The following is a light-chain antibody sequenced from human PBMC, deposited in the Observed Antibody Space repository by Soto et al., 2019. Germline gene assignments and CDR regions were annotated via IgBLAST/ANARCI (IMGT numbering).Light chain of an antibody. CDR3: QQYGSSPRLT. Sequence: EIVLTQSPGTLSLSPGERATLSCRASQSVSSSYLAWYQQKPGQAPRLLIYGASSRATGIPDRFSGSGSGRDFTLTISRLEPDDFAVYYCQQYGSSPRLTFGGGTKVEIK. J-gene: IGKJ4*01. CDR1: QSVSSSY. V-gene: IGKV3-20*01. CDR2: GAS.